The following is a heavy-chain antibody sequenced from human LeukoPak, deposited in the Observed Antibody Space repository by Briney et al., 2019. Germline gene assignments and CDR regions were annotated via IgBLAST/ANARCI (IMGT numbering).Heavy chain of an antibody. CDR3: ATERVPNIVY. CDR2: INPNSGGT. D-gene: IGHD4/OR15-4a*01. Sequence: ASVKVSCKASGYTFTGHYMHWVRQAPGQGLEWMGWINPNSGGTNYAQKFQGRVTMTRDTSISTTYMELSRLTSDDTAVYYYATERVPNIVYWGQGTLVTVSS. J-gene: IGHJ4*02. V-gene: IGHV1-2*02. CDR1: GYTFTGHY.